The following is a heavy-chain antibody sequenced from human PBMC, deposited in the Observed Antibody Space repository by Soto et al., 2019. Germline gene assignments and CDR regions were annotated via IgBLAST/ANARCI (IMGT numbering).Heavy chain of an antibody. CDR1: GFTFSDYV. J-gene: IGHJ4*02. D-gene: IGHD2-21*02. Sequence: EVLLLESGGGLVQPGGPWRLSFAASGFTFSDYVLTWFRQPPGKGRRWVSTISSSGGGTYYADSVKGRFTVSRDNTRNTLYLQMGSLRVEDTAVYYCAKHSTVGTALTHFDFWGQGTLVTVSS. V-gene: IGHV3-23*01. CDR2: ISSSGGGT. CDR3: AKHSTVGTALTHFDF.